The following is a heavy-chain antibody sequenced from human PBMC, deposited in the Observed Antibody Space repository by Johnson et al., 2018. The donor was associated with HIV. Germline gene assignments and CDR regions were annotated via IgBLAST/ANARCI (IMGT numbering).Heavy chain of an antibody. CDR2: ISGSGGST. J-gene: IGHJ3*02. CDR1: GFTFSSYA. Sequence: VQLVESGGGLVQPGGSLRLSCAASGFTFSSYAMSWVRQAPGKGLEWVSAISGSGGSTYYADSVKGRFTISRDNSKNTLYLQMNSLRAEDTAVYYCARAGYYYDSSGYYSLAFDIWGQGTMVTVSS. CDR3: ARAGYYYDSSGYYSLAFDI. D-gene: IGHD3-22*01. V-gene: IGHV3-23*04.